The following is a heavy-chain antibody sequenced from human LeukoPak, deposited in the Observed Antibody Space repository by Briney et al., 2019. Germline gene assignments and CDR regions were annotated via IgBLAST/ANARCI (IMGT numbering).Heavy chain of an antibody. D-gene: IGHD3-22*01. V-gene: IGHV3-23*01. CDR1: GFTFSSYA. J-gene: IGHJ3*02. CDR3: AKVNYYDSSGNDAFDI. CDR2: IRGSGGST. Sequence: GGSLRLSCAASGFTFSSYAMSWVRQAPGKGLEWVSAIRGSGGSTYYADSVKGRFTISRDNSKNTLYLQMNSLRAEDTAVYYCAKVNYYDSSGNDAFDIWGQGTMVTVSS.